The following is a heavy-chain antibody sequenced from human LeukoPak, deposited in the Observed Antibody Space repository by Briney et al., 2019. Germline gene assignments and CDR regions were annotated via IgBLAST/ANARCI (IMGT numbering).Heavy chain of an antibody. Sequence: GRSLRLSCAASGFTFSSYAMHWVRQAPGKGLEWVAVISYDGSNKYYADSVKGRFTISRDNSKNTLYLQMNSLRAEDTAVYYCARDWGIAATTLDYWGQGTLVTVSS. J-gene: IGHJ4*02. CDR2: ISYDGSNK. D-gene: IGHD2-15*01. CDR1: GFTFSSYA. V-gene: IGHV3-30-3*01. CDR3: ARDWGIAATTLDY.